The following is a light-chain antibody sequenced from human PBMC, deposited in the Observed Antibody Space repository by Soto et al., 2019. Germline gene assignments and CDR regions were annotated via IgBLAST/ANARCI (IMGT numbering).Light chain of an antibody. V-gene: IGLV2-11*01. J-gene: IGLJ2*01. CDR3: CSYAGQRVV. CDR2: DVT. CDR1: GSDVGGYNY. Sequence: QSALTQPRSVSGSPGQSVAFSCTGTGSDVGGYNYVSWYQQYPDKAPKVIIYDVTKRPAGVPDRFSGSKSGNTASLTISGLQAEDEADYYCCSYAGQRVVFGGGTKLTVL.